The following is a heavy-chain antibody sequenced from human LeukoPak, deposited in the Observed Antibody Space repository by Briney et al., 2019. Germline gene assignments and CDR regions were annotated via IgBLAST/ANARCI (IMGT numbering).Heavy chain of an antibody. D-gene: IGHD6-13*01. V-gene: IGHV1-46*01. J-gene: IGHJ4*02. CDR2: INPGGDST. CDR3: ARASSSWYHFDY. CDR1: GYTFTNNY. Sequence: ASVKVSCKASGYTFTNNYMHWVRPAPGQGLEWMGIINPGGDSTNYAQKFQGRVTMTRDTSTSTVYMELSSLRSEDTAVYYYARASSSWYHFDYWGQGALVTVSS.